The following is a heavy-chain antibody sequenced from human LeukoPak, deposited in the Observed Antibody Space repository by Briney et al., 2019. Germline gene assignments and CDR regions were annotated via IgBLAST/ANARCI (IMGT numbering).Heavy chain of an antibody. J-gene: IGHJ3*02. CDR2: ISYDGSNK. V-gene: IGHV3-30-3*01. CDR3: ARVAFGAFDI. Sequence: GGSLRLSCAASGFTFSSYAMHWVRQAPGKGLEWVAVISYDGSNKYYADSVKGRFTISRDNSKNTQYLQMNSLRAEDTAVYYCARVAFGAFDIWGQGTMVTVSS. CDR1: GFTFSSYA. D-gene: IGHD3-3*01.